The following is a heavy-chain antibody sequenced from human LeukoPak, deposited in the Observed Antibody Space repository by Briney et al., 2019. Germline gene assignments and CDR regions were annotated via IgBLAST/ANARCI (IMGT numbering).Heavy chain of an antibody. J-gene: IGHJ4*02. CDR1: GYTFTSYY. V-gene: IGHV1-46*01. CDR2: INPSGGST. D-gene: IGHD6-19*01. Sequence: VASVKVSYKASGYTFTSYYMHWVRQAPGQGLEWMGIINPSGGSTSYAQKFQGRVTMTRDTSTSTVYMELSSLRSEDTAVYYCARGQILSRGWYKHFDYWGQGTLVTVSS. CDR3: ARGQILSRGWYKHFDY.